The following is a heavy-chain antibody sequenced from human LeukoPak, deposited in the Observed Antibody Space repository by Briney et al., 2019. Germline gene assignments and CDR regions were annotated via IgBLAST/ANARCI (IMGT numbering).Heavy chain of an antibody. Sequence: GASVKVSCKASGYTFTSYAMHWVRQAPGQRLEWMGWINAGNGNTKYSQKFQGRVTITRDTSASTAHMELSSLRSEDTAVYYCACSIAARPSVGYYYYYYGMDVWGQGTTVTVSS. J-gene: IGHJ6*02. CDR1: GYTFTSYA. CDR2: INAGNGNT. D-gene: IGHD6-6*01. CDR3: ACSIAARPSVGYYYYYYGMDV. V-gene: IGHV1-3*01.